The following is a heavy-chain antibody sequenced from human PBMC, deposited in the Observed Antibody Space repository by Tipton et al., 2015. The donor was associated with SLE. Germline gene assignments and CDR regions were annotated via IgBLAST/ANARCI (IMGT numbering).Heavy chain of an antibody. V-gene: IGHV4-4*07. Sequence: TLSLTCTVSGGSISSYYWSWIRQPAGKGLEWIGRLYTSGTTNYNPSLKSRVTMSVDTSKNQFSLQLSSVTAADTAVYYCAGGRNYDYYDYWGQGILVTVSS. CDR3: AGGRNYDYYDY. CDR1: GGSISSYY. D-gene: IGHD1-7*01. J-gene: IGHJ4*02. CDR2: LYTSGTT.